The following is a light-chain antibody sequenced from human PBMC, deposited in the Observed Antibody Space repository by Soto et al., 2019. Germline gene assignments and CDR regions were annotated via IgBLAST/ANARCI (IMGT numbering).Light chain of an antibody. V-gene: IGKV4-1*01. CDR2: WAA. Sequence: DIVLTQSPDSLAVSLGERATINCRSSRSVFSSSHNKNCLAWYQHKVGQPPKLLIYWAATRESGVPDRFSGSGSETDFTLTITSLQTEDVAVYSCQQYCSTPSFGQGTKVEVK. CDR1: RSVFSSSHNKNC. CDR3: QQYCSTPS. J-gene: IGKJ1*01.